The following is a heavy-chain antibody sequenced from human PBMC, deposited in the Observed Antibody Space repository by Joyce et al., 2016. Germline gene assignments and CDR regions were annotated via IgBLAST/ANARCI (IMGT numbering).Heavy chain of an antibody. CDR2: VYYTGTT. Sequence: QLQLQESGPGLVKPSETLSLTCTVSGGSVSSNRYYWTWIRQPPGKGLEWIGSVYYTGTTYYNPSLRSRLTISVDTSKNQFSLRLTSVTAADTAVYYCARRDETYGHVIWGQGTLVTVSS. CDR3: ARRDETYGHVI. CDR1: GGSVSSNRYY. D-gene: IGHD2/OR15-2a*01. J-gene: IGHJ4*02. V-gene: IGHV4-39*01.